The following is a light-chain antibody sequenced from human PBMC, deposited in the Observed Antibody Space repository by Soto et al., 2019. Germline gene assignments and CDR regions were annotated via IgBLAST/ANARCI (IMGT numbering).Light chain of an antibody. Sequence: EIVLTQSPGTLSLSPGERATLSCRASQSVSSSYLAWYQQKPGQAPRLLIYDASTRATGIPDRISGSGSGTDFTLTISRLEPDDFAVYYCQQYGSSPWTFGHGTRVEIK. CDR1: QSVSSSY. J-gene: IGKJ1*01. V-gene: IGKV3-20*01. CDR3: QQYGSSPWT. CDR2: DAS.